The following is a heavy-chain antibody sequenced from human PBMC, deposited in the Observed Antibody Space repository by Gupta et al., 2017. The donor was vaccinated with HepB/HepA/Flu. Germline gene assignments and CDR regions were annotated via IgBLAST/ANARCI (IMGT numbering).Heavy chain of an antibody. CDR3: AREGIAVAGLDY. CDR1: GFTFSSYS. CDR2: ISSSSSYI. Sequence: EVQLVESGGGLVKPGGSLRLSCAASGFTFSSYSMNWVRQAPGKGLEWVSSISSSSSYIYYADSVKGRFTISRDNAKNSLYLQMNSLRAEDTAVYYCAREGIAVAGLDYWGQGTLVTVSS. J-gene: IGHJ4*02. V-gene: IGHV3-21*01. D-gene: IGHD6-19*01.